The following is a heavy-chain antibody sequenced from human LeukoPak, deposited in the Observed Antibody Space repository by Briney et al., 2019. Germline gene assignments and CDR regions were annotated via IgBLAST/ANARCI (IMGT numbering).Heavy chain of an antibody. CDR2: INAGNGNT. V-gene: IGHV1-3*01. D-gene: IGHD3-10*01. CDR3: ARGTSMVRGVILQPPGY. Sequence: GASVKVSCKASGYTFTSYAMHWVRQAPGQRLEWMGWINAGNGNTKYSQKFQGRVTITRDTSASTAYMELSSLRSEDTAVYYCARGTSMVRGVILQPPGYWGQGTLVTVSS. CDR1: GYTFTSYA. J-gene: IGHJ4*02.